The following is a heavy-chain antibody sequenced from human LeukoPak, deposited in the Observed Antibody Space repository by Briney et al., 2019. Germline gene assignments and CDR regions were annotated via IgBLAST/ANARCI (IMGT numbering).Heavy chain of an antibody. V-gene: IGHV1-2*02. CDR1: GYTFTDYY. J-gene: IGHJ3*02. D-gene: IGHD6-13*01. Sequence: ASVKVSCKASGYTFTDYYMHWVRQAPGQGFEWMGWINPNDGDTNYAQKFQGRVTMTRDTSISTAHMEVSRLRSDDTAVYYCAADHLAAKDAFDIWGQGTMVTVSS. CDR3: AADHLAAKDAFDI. CDR2: INPNDGDT.